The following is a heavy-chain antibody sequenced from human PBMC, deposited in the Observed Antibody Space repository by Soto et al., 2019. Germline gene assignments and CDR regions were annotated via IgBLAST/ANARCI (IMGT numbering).Heavy chain of an antibody. CDR3: AGSVGIVGATWFDY. V-gene: IGHV1-18*01. CDR1: GYTFTSYG. J-gene: IGHJ4*02. CDR2: ISDYNGNT. Sequence: QVPLVQSGAEVKKPGASVKVSCKASGYTFTSYGISWVRQAPGQGLEWMGWISDYNGNTNYAQKLQGRVTMTTDTTTSKAYMELRSLRYDNTAVYYCAGSVGIVGATWFDYWGQGTLVTVS. D-gene: IGHD1-26*01.